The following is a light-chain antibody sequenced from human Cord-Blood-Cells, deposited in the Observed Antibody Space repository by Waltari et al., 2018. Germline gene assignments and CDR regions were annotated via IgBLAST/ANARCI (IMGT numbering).Light chain of an antibody. CDR3: QQYNSYSHT. Sequence: MTQSPSTLSASVGDRVTITCRASQSISSWLAWYQQKPGKAPKLLIYKASSLESGVPSRFSGSGSGTEFTLTISSLQPDDFATYYCQQYNSYSHTFGQGTKLEIK. CDR2: KAS. V-gene: IGKV1-5*03. J-gene: IGKJ2*01. CDR1: QSISSW.